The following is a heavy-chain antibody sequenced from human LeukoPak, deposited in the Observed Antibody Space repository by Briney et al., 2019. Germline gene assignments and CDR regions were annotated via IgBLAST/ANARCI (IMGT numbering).Heavy chain of an antibody. CDR1: GYTFTSYD. CDR3: ARGFSVFGVVTEYFDY. Sequence: ASVKVSCMASGYTFTSYDINWVRQATGQGLEWGGWMNPNSGNTGYAQKLRGGVTITRKTSISTAYMELSSLRSEATAVYYCARGFSVFGVVTEYFDYWGQGTLVTVSS. J-gene: IGHJ4*02. D-gene: IGHD3-3*01. V-gene: IGHV1-8*03. CDR2: MNPNSGNT.